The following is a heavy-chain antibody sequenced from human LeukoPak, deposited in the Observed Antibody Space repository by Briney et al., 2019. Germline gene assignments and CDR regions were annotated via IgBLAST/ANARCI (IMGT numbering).Heavy chain of an antibody. CDR1: GFTFSSFA. D-gene: IGHD6-13*01. CDR3: ATTGYSNRNY. Sequence: GGSLRLSCAASGFTFSSFAMGWVRQAPGKGLQWVSSISGRDGSTYYAASVKGRFTISRDNSKNTLYLQMNSLRDEDTAVYYCATTGYSNRNYWGQGTLVTVST. CDR2: ISGRDGST. V-gene: IGHV3-23*01. J-gene: IGHJ4*02.